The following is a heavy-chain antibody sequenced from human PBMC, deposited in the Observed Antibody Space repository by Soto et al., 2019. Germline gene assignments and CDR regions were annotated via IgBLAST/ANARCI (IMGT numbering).Heavy chain of an antibody. D-gene: IGHD6-13*01. Sequence: PSETLSLTCTVSGGSISSGGYYWSWIRQHPGKGLEWIGYIYYSGSTYYNPSLKSRVTISVDTSKNQFSLKLSSVTAADTAVYYCARGPLGSLVHPFHSWGQGTLVTASS. V-gene: IGHV4-31*03. CDR1: GGSISSGGYY. CDR2: IYYSGST. CDR3: ARGPLGSLVHPFHS. J-gene: IGHJ4*02.